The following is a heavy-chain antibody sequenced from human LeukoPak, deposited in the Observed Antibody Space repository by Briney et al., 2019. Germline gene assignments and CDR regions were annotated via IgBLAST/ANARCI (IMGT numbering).Heavy chain of an antibody. Sequence: PGGSLRLSCAASGFTFSDYYMSWIRQAPGKGLEWVSYISSSGSTIYYADSVKGRFTTSRDNAKNSLYLQMNSLRAEDTAVYYCARLRDGYTHDAFDIWGQGTMVTVSS. J-gene: IGHJ3*02. CDR3: ARLRDGYTHDAFDI. V-gene: IGHV3-11*01. D-gene: IGHD5-24*01. CDR1: GFTFSDYY. CDR2: ISSSGSTI.